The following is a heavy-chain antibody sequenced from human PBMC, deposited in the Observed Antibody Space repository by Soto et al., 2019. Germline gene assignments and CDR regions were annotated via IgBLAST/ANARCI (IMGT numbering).Heavy chain of an antibody. D-gene: IGHD5-12*01. J-gene: IGHJ4*02. CDR3: ARRYNSYFDY. CDR1: GFAFSDYW. V-gene: IGHV3-7*01. Sequence: GGSLRLSCAASGFAFSDYWMSWVRQAPGKGLEWVANINEVGRERYYVDSVKGRFTISRDNAKNSLYLQVNSLRAEDTAVYYCARRYNSYFDYWGQGTLVTVSS. CDR2: INEVGRER.